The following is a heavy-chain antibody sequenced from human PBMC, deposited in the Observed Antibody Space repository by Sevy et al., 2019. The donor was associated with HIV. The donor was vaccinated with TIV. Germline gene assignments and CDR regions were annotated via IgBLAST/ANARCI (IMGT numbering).Heavy chain of an antibody. D-gene: IGHD3-22*01. CDR2: IFLSSGVT. CDR1: GFTFSSYA. CDR3: AGARYDSRGSFDAFDV. Sequence: GGTLRLSCTASGFTFSSYAMNWVRQAPGKGLEWVSTIFLSSGVTYYADSVKGRFIISRDNSRNTLYLQMNSLRADDTAVYYCAGARYDSRGSFDAFDVWGQGTMVTVSS. V-gene: IGHV3-23*01. J-gene: IGHJ3*01.